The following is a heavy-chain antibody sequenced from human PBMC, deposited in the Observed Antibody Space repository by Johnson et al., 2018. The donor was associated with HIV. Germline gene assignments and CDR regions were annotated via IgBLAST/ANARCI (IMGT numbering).Heavy chain of an antibody. J-gene: IGHJ3*02. V-gene: IGHV3-73*01. CDR2: IRNKANSYAT. CDR1: GFIFSSYA. Sequence: VQLVESGGGLVQPGGSLRLSCAASGFIFSSYAMHWVRQASGKGLEWIGHIRNKANSYATEYAASVKGRFTISRDDSKNTAYLQMNSLKSEDTAVYYCCKFVGYCSGGGCYTPGDIWGRGTMVTVSS. CDR3: CKFVGYCSGGGCYTPGDI. D-gene: IGHD2-15*01.